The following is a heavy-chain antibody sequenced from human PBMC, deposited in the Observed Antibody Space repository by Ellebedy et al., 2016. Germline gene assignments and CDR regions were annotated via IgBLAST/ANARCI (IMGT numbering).Heavy chain of an antibody. J-gene: IGHJ4*02. CDR2: ICYSGST. D-gene: IGHD4-23*01. CDR1: GGSISTGDYY. CDR3: ARALDDGGTPYGFDY. Sequence: SETLSLXCTVSGGSISTGDYYWSWVRQPPGKGLEWIGYICYSGSTYYNPSLKSRVTISVDTSKNQFSLKLSSVTAADTAVYYCARALDDGGTPYGFDYWGQGRRVTVSA. V-gene: IGHV4-30-4*01.